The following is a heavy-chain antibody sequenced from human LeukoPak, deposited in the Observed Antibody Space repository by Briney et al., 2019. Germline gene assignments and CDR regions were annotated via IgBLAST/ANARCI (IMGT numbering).Heavy chain of an antibody. V-gene: IGHV1-18*01. J-gene: IGHJ4*02. CDR2: ISAYNGNT. CDR1: GYTFTSYG. CDR3: ARAMRMSSWLPNAFDY. D-gene: IGHD6-13*01. Sequence: SSVKVSCKASGYTFTSYGISWVRQAPGQGLEWMGWISAYNGNTNYAQKFQGRVTMTTDTSTSTAYMELRSLRSDDTAVYYCARAMRMSSWLPNAFDYWGQGTLVTVSS.